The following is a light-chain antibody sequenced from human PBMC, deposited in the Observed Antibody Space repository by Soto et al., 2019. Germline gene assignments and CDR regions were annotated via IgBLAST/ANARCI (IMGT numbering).Light chain of an antibody. CDR2: GNS. V-gene: IGLV1-40*01. CDR1: SPNIGAGYE. Sequence: QSVLTQPPSVSGAPGQRVTISCTGSSPNIGAGYEVNWYQQLPGTAPKLLIYGNSNRPSGVPDRFSGSKSGTSASLAITGLQAEDDADYYCQSYDSSLSGWVFGGGTKLTVL. CDR3: QSYDSSLSGWV. J-gene: IGLJ3*02.